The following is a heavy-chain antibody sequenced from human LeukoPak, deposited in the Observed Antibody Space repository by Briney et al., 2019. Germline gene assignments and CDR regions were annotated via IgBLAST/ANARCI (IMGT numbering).Heavy chain of an antibody. CDR2: IYTSGST. Sequence: SETLYLTCTVSGGSISSYYWSWIRQPAGKGLEWIGRIYTSGSTNYNPSLKSRVTMSVDTSKNQFSLKLSSVTAADTAVYYCAREKYSSSWYDNWFDPWGQGTLVTVSS. V-gene: IGHV4-4*07. CDR3: AREKYSSSWYDNWFDP. CDR1: GGSISSYY. D-gene: IGHD6-13*01. J-gene: IGHJ5*02.